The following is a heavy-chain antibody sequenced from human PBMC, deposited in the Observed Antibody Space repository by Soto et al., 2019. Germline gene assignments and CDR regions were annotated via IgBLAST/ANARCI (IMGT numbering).Heavy chain of an antibody. CDR2: VSYDGSKK. CDR3: ARDKGLLFACNFDS. Sequence: QVQLVESGGGVVQPRRSLRLSCAASGFIFTSYIVHWVRQAPGKGLEWVASVSYDGSKKHYADSVKGRFSISRDNSKNPVYLQMNSLRTEDTAVYYCARDKGLLFACNFDSWGQGTLVTVSS. D-gene: IGHD3-16*01. J-gene: IGHJ4*02. V-gene: IGHV3-30*01. CDR1: GFIFTSYI.